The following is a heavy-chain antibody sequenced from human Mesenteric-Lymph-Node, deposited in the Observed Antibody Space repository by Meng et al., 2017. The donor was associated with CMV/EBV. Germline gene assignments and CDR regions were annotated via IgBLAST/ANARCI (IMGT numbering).Heavy chain of an antibody. CDR3: ARGIGSSGF. Sequence: GGSLRLSCPDSAFTFTMYTIHWVRQAPGKGLEWVANIKQDESEKYYVASVKGRFTISRDNAKNSLYLQMNSLRAEDTAVYYCARGIGSSGFWGQGTLVTVSS. CDR2: IKQDESEK. V-gene: IGHV3-7*01. J-gene: IGHJ4*02. D-gene: IGHD3-22*01. CDR1: AFTFTMYT.